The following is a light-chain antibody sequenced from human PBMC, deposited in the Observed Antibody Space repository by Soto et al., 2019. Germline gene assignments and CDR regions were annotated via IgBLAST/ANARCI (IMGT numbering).Light chain of an antibody. CDR1: SGHSNYA. CDR2: LNSDGSH. Sequence: QPVLTQSPSASASLGASVKLTCTLSSGHSNYAIAWHQQQSEKGPRYLMKLNSDGSHSKGDGIPDRFSGSSSGAERYLTISRLPSEDEADYYCQTWGSGIVVFGGGTKRTVL. V-gene: IGLV4-69*01. J-gene: IGLJ2*01. CDR3: QTWGSGIVV.